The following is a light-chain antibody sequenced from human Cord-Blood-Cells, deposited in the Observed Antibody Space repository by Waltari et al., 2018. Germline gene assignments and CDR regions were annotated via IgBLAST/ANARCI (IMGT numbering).Light chain of an antibody. J-gene: IGKJ1*01. CDR2: NAS. Sequence: EIVLTQSPATLSLSPGERANLACRASQCVSSYLAWYQQKPGQAPRLLIYNASNRATGIRARFSGSGSGTDFTLTISSLEPEDFAVYYCQQRSNWPTFGQGTKVEIK. CDR1: QCVSSY. CDR3: QQRSNWPT. V-gene: IGKV3-11*01.